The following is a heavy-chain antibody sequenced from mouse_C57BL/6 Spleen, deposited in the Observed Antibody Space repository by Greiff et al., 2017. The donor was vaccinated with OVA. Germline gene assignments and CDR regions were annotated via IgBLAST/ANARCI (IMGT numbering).Heavy chain of an antibody. CDR1: GFTFSDYY. CDR2: INYDGSST. Sequence: EVQRVESEGGLVQPGSSMKLSCTASGFTFSDYYMAWVRQVPEKGLEWVANINYDGSSTYYLDSLKSRFIISRDNAKNILYLQMSSLKSEDTATYYCARGAYYSYYYAMDYWGQGTSVTVSS. V-gene: IGHV5-16*01. J-gene: IGHJ4*01. D-gene: IGHD2-12*01. CDR3: ARGAYYSYYYAMDY.